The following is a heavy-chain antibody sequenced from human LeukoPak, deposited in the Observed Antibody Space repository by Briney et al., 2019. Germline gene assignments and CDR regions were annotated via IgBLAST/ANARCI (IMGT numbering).Heavy chain of an antibody. CDR3: AGAKNYFGLNHDAFDI. V-gene: IGHV4-31*03. D-gene: IGHD3-10*01. CDR2: IYYSGST. CDR1: AGSISSGGYY. J-gene: IGHJ3*02. Sequence: SQTLSLTCTVSAGSISSGGYYWSWIRQHPGKGLEWIGYIYYSGSTYYNPSLKSRVTISVDTSKNQFSLKLSSVTAADTAVYYCAGAKNYFGLNHDAFDIWGQGTMVTVSS.